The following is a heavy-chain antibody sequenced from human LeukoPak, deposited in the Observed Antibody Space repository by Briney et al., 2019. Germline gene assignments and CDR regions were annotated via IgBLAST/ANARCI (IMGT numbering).Heavy chain of an antibody. D-gene: IGHD3-10*01. CDR3: AKDRQRITMVRGVINGFDY. V-gene: IGHV3-23*01. J-gene: IGHJ4*02. CDR2: IGGSGGSP. CDR1: GFTFSSYA. Sequence: GGSLRLSCAASGFTFSSYAMSWVRQAPGKGLEWVSAIGGSGGSPYYADSVKGRFTISRDNSKNTLYLQITSLRVEDTAVYFCAKDRQRITMVRGVINGFDYWGQGPLVTVSS.